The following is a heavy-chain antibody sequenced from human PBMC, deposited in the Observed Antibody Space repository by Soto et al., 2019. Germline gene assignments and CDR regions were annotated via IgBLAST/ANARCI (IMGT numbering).Heavy chain of an antibody. J-gene: IGHJ4*02. V-gene: IGHV3-23*01. Sequence: EVQLLESGGGLVQPGGSLRLCCAASGFTFSSYAMSWVRQAPGKGLEWVSAISGSGGSTYYADSVKGRFTISRDNSKNTLYLQMNSLRAEDTAVYYCAKDSTGSGGSFDYWGQGTLVTVSS. D-gene: IGHD2-15*01. CDR2: ISGSGGST. CDR1: GFTFSSYA. CDR3: AKDSTGSGGSFDY.